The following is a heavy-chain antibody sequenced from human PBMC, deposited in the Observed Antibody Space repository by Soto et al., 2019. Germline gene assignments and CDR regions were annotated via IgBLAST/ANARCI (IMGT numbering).Heavy chain of an antibody. J-gene: IGHJ6*02. V-gene: IGHV5-51*01. CDR1: GYSFTSYW. Sequence: GESLKISCKGSGYSFTSYWIGWVRQMPGKGLEWMGIIYPGDSDIRYSPSFQGQVTISADKSISTAYLQWSSLKASDTAMYYCARQGYSYEFYYGMDVWGQGTTVTVSS. CDR3: ARQGYSYEFYYGMDV. D-gene: IGHD5-18*01. CDR2: IYPGDSDI.